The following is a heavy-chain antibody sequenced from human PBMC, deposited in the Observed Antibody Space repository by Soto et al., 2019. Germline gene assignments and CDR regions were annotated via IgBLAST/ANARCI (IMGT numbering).Heavy chain of an antibody. CDR2: SRNKANSYTT. J-gene: IGHJ6*02. Sequence: GSLRLSCAASGFTFSDHYMDWVRQAPGKGLEWVGRSRNKANSYTTEYAASVKGRFTISRDDSKNSMHLQMNSLKSEDTAVYYCARVAGSSGWQNGMDVWGQGTTVTVSS. CDR3: ARVAGSSGWQNGMDV. D-gene: IGHD6-19*01. V-gene: IGHV3-72*01. CDR1: GFTFSDHY.